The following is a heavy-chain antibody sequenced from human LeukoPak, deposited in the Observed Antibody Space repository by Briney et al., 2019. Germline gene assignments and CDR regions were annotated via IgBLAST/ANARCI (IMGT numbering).Heavy chain of an antibody. V-gene: IGHV3-7*03. CDR3: ARGGGLDV. Sequence: PGGSLRLSCAASGFTVSSYSMNWARQAPGKGLEWVASINHNGNVNYYVDSVKGRFTISRDNAKNSLYLQMSNLRAEDTAVYFCARGGGLDVWGQGATVTVSS. CDR2: INHNGNVN. D-gene: IGHD3-16*01. CDR1: GFTVSSYS. J-gene: IGHJ6*02.